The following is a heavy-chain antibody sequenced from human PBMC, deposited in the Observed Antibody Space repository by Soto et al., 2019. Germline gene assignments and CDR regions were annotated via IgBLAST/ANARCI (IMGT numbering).Heavy chain of an antibody. D-gene: IGHD3-16*01. CDR1: GFSLSTSGMC. CDR3: ARIRMITFGGVINYFDY. CDR2: IDWDDDK. J-gene: IGHJ4*02. Sequence: TLSLTCTFSGFSLSTSGMCVSWIRQPPGKALEWLARIDWDDDKYYSTSLKTRLTISKDTSKNQVVLTMTNMDPVDTATYYCARIRMITFGGVINYFDYWGQGTLVTVSS. V-gene: IGHV2-70*11.